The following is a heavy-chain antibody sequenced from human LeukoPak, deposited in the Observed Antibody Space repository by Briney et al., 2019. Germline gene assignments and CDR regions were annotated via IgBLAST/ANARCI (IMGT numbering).Heavy chain of an antibody. D-gene: IGHD2-15*01. Sequence: ASVKVSCKASGYTFTGYYIHWVRQDPGQGLEWMGWINPNSGGTNYAQKFQGRVTMTRDTSISTAYMELSRLRSDDTAVYYCASRSPYYYYGMDVWGQGTTVTVSS. CDR2: INPNSGGT. V-gene: IGHV1-2*02. CDR3: ASRSPYYYYGMDV. J-gene: IGHJ6*02. CDR1: GYTFTGYY.